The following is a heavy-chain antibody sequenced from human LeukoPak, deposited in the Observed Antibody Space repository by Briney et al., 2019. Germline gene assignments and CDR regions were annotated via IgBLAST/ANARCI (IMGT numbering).Heavy chain of an antibody. CDR2: ISSSGSTI. D-gene: IGHD3-22*01. CDR3: ARDKLYDSSGYYFGSTGRWYFDL. Sequence: PGGSLRLSCAASGFTFSTYEMTWVRQSPGKGLEWVSYISSSGSTIYYADSVKGRFTTSRDNARNSLYLQMNSLRAEDTAVYYCARDKLYDSSGYYFGSTGRWYFDLWGRGTLVTVSS. CDR1: GFTFSTYE. V-gene: IGHV3-48*03. J-gene: IGHJ2*01.